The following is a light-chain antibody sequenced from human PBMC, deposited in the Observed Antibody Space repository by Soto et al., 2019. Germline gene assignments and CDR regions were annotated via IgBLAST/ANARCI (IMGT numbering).Light chain of an antibody. Sequence: QSVLTQPPSASGTPGQRVTISCSGSNSNIGSNTVNWYQQLPGTAPKLLIYYDNLRPSGVPDRISGSKSGTSASLAISGRQSDDEADYYCAAWDDRLNGRVFGTGTKVTVL. CDR3: AAWDDRLNGRV. CDR1: NSNIGSNT. CDR2: YDN. V-gene: IGLV1-44*01. J-gene: IGLJ1*01.